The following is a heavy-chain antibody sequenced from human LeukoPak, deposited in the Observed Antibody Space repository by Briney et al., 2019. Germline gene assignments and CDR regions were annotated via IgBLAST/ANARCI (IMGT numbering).Heavy chain of an antibody. Sequence: KPGGSLRLSCAASGFTFSDYYMSWIRQAPGKGLEWLTYISSGSSYTNYADSVKGRFTISRDNAKNSPYLQMSRLRAEDTAVYYWAREVNTAPNHWGQGTLVTVSS. J-gene: IGHJ5*02. V-gene: IGHV3-11*06. CDR2: ISSGSSYT. D-gene: IGHD5-18*01. CDR3: AREVNTAPNH. CDR1: GFTFSDYY.